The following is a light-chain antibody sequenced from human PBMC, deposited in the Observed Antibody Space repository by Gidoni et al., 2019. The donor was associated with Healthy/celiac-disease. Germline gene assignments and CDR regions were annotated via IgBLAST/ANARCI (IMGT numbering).Light chain of an antibody. CDR3: HQSYSTPLT. V-gene: IGKV1-39*01. CDR1: QSISSY. Sequence: DIQMTQSPSSLSASVGDRGTITCRARQSISSYLNLCQQKPGTAPKLLISAASSLQSGVPSRFSGSVSGTEFTLTISTLQPEEFATYYCHQSYSTPLTCGGGTKVEIK. CDR2: AAS. J-gene: IGKJ4*01.